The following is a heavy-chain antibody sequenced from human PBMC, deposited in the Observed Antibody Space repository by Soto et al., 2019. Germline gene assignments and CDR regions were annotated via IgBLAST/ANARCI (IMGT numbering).Heavy chain of an antibody. CDR1: SVSNAW. Sequence: SVSNAWMNWVRQAPGKGLKWVGRIKSKTDGGTTDYAAPVKGRFTISRDDSKNTLYLQMNSLKTEDTAVYYCTTAASGYCISTSCYDYWGQGTLVTVSS. CDR3: TTAASGYCISTSCYDY. V-gene: IGHV3-15*07. CDR2: IKSKTDGGTT. J-gene: IGHJ4*02. D-gene: IGHD2-2*01.